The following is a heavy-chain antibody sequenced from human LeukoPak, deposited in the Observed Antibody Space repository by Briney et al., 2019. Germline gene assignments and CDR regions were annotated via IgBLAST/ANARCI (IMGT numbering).Heavy chain of an antibody. D-gene: IGHD2-2*01. V-gene: IGHV3-74*01. J-gene: IGHJ5*02. CDR3: AREGNHCSSTSCYFRWFDP. CDR1: GFTFSSYW. CDR2: INSDGSST. Sequence: PGGSLRLSCPASGFTFSSYWMHWVRQAPGRGLVWVSRINSDGSSTSYADSVKGRFTISRDNAKNTLYLQMNSLRAEDTAVYDCAREGNHCSSTSCYFRWFDPWGQGTLVTVSS.